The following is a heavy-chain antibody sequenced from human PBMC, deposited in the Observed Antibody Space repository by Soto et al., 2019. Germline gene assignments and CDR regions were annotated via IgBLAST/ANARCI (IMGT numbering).Heavy chain of an antibody. CDR2: ISAYNGNT. Sequence: ASVKVSCKASGYTFTSYGISWVRQAPGQGLEWMGWISAYNGNTNYAQKLQGRVTMTRDTSTSTAYMELSRLRSDDTAVYYCARSQHRTSSIGTANTWIDPWGQRNLVPVSS. V-gene: IGHV1-18*01. CDR1: GYTFTSYG. J-gene: IGHJ5*02. CDR3: ARSQHRTSSIGTANTWIDP. D-gene: IGHD6-13*01.